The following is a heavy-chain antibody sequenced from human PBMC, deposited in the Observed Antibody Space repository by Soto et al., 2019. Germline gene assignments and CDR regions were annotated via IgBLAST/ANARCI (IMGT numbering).Heavy chain of an antibody. CDR1: GYTFTSYD. Sequence: QVQLVQSGAEVKKPGASVKVSCKASGYTFTSYDINWVRQATGQGLEWMGWMNPNSGNTGYAQKFQGRVTMTRNTSISTAYMELSSLRSSDTAVYYCASSLWDSGDYFSVCDAFDIWGQGTMVTFSA. CDR3: ASSLWDSGDYFSVCDAFDI. CDR2: MNPNSGNT. D-gene: IGHD3-22*01. J-gene: IGHJ3*02. V-gene: IGHV1-8*01.